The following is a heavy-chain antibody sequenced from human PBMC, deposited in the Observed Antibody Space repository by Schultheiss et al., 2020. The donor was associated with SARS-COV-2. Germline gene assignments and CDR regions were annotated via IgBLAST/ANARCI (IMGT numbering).Heavy chain of an antibody. D-gene: IGHD3-22*01. CDR1: GFTFSGSA. CDR3: ARDERSGYYYVMYYYYYGMDV. J-gene: IGHJ6*02. V-gene: IGHV3-33*08. CDR2: IWYDGSNK. Sequence: GGSLRLSCAASGFTFSGSAMHWVRQAPGKGLEWVAVIWYDGSNKYYADSVKGRFTISRDNSKNTLYLQMNSLRAEDTAVYYCARDERSGYYYVMYYYYYGMDVWGQGTTVTVSS.